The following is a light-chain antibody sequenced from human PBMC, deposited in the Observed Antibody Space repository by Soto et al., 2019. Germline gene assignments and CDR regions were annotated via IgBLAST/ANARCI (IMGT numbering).Light chain of an antibody. CDR1: SSDIGSYDL. J-gene: IGLJ2*01. V-gene: IGLV2-23*01. Sequence: QSALTQPASVSGSPGQSFTISCTGTSSDIGSYDLVSWYQHHPARAPKLIIYEGSKRPSGVSMRFSGSKSGYTASLTISGLRAEDEADYFCCSYAGSVTYVVFGGGTKVTVL. CDR3: CSYAGSVTYVV. CDR2: EGS.